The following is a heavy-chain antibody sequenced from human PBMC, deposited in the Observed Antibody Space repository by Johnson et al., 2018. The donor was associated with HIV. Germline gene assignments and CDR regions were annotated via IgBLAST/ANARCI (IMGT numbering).Heavy chain of an antibody. CDR1: GFTFSNYW. CDR2: VNNDGGDT. CDR3: ARGGAFHAFDI. V-gene: IGHV3-74*02. D-gene: IGHD3-3*02. Sequence: VQLVESGGGLVQPGGSLRLSCAVSGFTFSNYWMHWVRQAPGKGLVWVSRVNNDGGDTIYADSVKGRFTISRDNAKNTLYLQMNSLRAEDTVMYFCARGGAFHAFDIWGHGTTVTVSS. J-gene: IGHJ3*02.